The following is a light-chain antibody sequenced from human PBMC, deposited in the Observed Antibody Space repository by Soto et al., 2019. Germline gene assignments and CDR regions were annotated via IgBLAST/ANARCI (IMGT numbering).Light chain of an antibody. CDR1: SSNIGSNY. V-gene: IGLV1-47*01. J-gene: IGLJ2*01. CDR2: RNS. CDR3: ASWDDSLSGFVV. Sequence: QSVLTQPPSASGTPGQRDTISCSGSSSNIGSNYVFWYQQLPGTAPKVLMYRNSQRPSGVPDRFSGSKSGTSASLAISGLRSDDESDYYCASWDDSLSGFVVFGGGTKLTVL.